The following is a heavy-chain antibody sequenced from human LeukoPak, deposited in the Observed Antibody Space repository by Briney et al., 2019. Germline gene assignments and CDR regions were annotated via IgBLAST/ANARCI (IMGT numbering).Heavy chain of an antibody. CDR2: ISYDGSNK. CDR1: GFTLSSYG. Sequence: GRSLRLSCAASGFTLSSYGTHWVRQAPGKGLEWVAVISYDGSNKYYADSVTGRFTISRDNSKNTLYLQMDSLRTDDTAMYYCARDFGITWAQYYFDYWGQGTLVTVSS. D-gene: IGHD3-10*01. CDR3: ARDFGITWAQYYFDY. V-gene: IGHV3-30*03. J-gene: IGHJ4*02.